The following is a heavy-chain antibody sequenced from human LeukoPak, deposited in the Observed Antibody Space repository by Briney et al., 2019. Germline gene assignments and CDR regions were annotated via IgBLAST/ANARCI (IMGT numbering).Heavy chain of an antibody. Sequence: PGGSLRLSCAASGFTFSSYSMNWVRQAPGKGLEWVSYISSSSSAIYYADSVKGRFTISRDNAKNSLYLQMNSLRAEDTAVYYCARGGNYYGSGSRYWGQGTLVTVSS. V-gene: IGHV3-48*04. CDR1: GFTFSSYS. D-gene: IGHD3-10*01. CDR2: ISSSSSAI. CDR3: ARGGNYYGSGSRY. J-gene: IGHJ4*02.